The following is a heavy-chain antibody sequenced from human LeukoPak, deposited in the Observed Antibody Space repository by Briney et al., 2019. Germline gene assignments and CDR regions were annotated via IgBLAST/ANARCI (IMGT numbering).Heavy chain of an antibody. V-gene: IGHV3-53*01. J-gene: IGHJ4*02. CDR2: VYDGDTT. D-gene: IGHD5-12*01. Sequence: GGSLRLSCAASGFTVSNNYMSWVRQAPGKGLEWVSAVYDGDTTYYADSVKGRFTISRDNSKNTLYLQINSLRVEDTAVYYCAKDMQTWPRFPDYWGQGTLVTVSS. CDR3: AKDMQTWPRFPDY. CDR1: GFTVSNNY.